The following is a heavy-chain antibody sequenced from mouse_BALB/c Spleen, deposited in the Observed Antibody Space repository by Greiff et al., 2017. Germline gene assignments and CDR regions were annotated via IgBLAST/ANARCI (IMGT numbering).Heavy chain of an antibody. CDR1: GYTFTSYW. V-gene: IGHV1-5*01. CDR2: IYPGNSDT. J-gene: IGHJ3*01. D-gene: IGHD2-1*01. Sequence: EVQLVESGTVLARPGASVKMSCKASGYTFTSYWMHWVKQRPGQGLEWIGAIYPGNSDTSYNQKFKGKAKLTAVTSTSTAYMELSSLTNEDSAVYYCSWIYYGNPFAYWGQGTLVTVSA. CDR3: SWIYYGNPFAY.